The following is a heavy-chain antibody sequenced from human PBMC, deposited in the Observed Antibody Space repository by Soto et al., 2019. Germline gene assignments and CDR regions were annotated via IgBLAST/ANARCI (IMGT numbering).Heavy chain of an antibody. J-gene: IGHJ6*02. D-gene: IGHD3-3*01. CDR2: ISAYNGNT. CDR1: GYTFTSYG. CDR3: ARPRHYDFWSGYYPAGGYYYGMDV. Sequence: QVQLVQSGAEVKKPGASVKVSCKASGYTFTSYGISWVRQAPGQGLEWMGWISAYNGNTNYAQKLQGRVTMTTDTSTSTGYMELRSLRADDTAVYYCARPRHYDFWSGYYPAGGYYYGMDVWGQGTTVTVSS. V-gene: IGHV1-18*01.